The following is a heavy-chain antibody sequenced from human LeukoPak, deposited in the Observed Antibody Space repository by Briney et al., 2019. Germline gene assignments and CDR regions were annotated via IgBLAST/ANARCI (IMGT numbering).Heavy chain of an antibody. J-gene: IGHJ6*03. Sequence: GGSLRLSCAASGFTFSSYAMSWVRQAPGKGLEWVSVISGSGGSTYYADSVKGRFTISRDNAKNSLYLQMNSLRAEDTAVYYCARERWNYYYYMDVWGKGTTVTISS. V-gene: IGHV3-23*01. CDR2: ISGSGGST. CDR3: ARERWNYYYYMDV. CDR1: GFTFSSYA. D-gene: IGHD2-15*01.